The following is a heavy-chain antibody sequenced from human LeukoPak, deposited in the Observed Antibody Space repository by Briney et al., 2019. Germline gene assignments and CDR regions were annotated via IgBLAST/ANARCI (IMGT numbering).Heavy chain of an antibody. V-gene: IGHV1-46*01. CDR2: INCGGGSP. Sequence: ASVKVSCKASGYTFTSYYLHWVRQTPGQGLEWMGIINCGGGSPTYSQNFQGRVTVTKDTSTSTVYMELSSLTLDDTAVYYCARVPLDWAPFDYWGQGTPVTVSP. CDR1: GYTFTSYY. D-gene: IGHD3/OR15-3a*01. CDR3: ARVPLDWAPFDY. J-gene: IGHJ4*02.